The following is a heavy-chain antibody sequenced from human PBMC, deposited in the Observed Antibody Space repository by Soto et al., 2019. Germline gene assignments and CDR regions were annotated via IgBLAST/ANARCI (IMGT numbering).Heavy chain of an antibody. V-gene: IGHV3-33*01. Sequence: QVQLVESGGGVVQPGRSLRLSCAASGFTLSSYGMHWVRQSPGKGLEWVAVIWYDGSNKYYADSVKGPFTISRDNSKNTLYLQMNSLRAEDTAVYYCARDSSGLAFDIWGQGTMVTVSS. CDR1: GFTLSSYG. CDR2: IWYDGSNK. J-gene: IGHJ3*02. D-gene: IGHD6-19*01. CDR3: ARDSSGLAFDI.